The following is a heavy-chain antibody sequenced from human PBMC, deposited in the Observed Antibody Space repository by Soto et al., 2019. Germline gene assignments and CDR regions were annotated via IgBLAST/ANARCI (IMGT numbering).Heavy chain of an antibody. CDR2: ISSSSSYI. D-gene: IGHD1-1*01. CDR3: ARAGFTWGTRAEYFQH. Sequence: GGSLRLSCAASGFTFSSYSMNWVRQAPGKGLEWVSSISSSSSYIYYADSVKGRFTISRDNAKNLLYLQMNSLRAEDTAVYYWARAGFTWGTRAEYFQHWGQGTLVTVSS. J-gene: IGHJ1*01. V-gene: IGHV3-21*01. CDR1: GFTFSSYS.